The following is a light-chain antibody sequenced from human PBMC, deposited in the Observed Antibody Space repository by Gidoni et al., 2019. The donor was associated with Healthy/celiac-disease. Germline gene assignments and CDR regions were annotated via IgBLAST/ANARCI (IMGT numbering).Light chain of an antibody. CDR2: LGS. V-gene: IGKV2-28*01. CDR3: MQALQTPFT. CDR1: QSLLHSNGYNY. Sequence: DIVMTQSPLFLPDTPGEPASISCRPSQSLLHSNGYNYLDWYLQKPGQSPQLLIYLGSNRASGVPDRFSGSGSGTDFTLKISRVEAEDVGVYYCMQALQTPFTFGHGTKVDIK. J-gene: IGKJ3*01.